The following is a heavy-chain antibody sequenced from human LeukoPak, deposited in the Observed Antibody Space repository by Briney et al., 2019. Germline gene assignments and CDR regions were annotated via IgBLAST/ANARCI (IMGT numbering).Heavy chain of an antibody. CDR3: TKDTFGAEDY. Sequence: GGSLRLSCAASGFTFSNYWLHWGRETPGKGLRWVSRIDPSGSGTNYADSVKGRFTISRENAENTLFLQMNSLRPEDTAVYSCTKDTFGAEDYSGQGTLVTVSS. V-gene: IGHV3-74*01. CDR2: IDPSGSGT. J-gene: IGHJ4*02. CDR1: GFTFSNYW. D-gene: IGHD3-10*01.